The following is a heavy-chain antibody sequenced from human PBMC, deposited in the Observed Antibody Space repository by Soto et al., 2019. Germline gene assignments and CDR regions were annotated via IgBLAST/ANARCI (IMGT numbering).Heavy chain of an antibody. V-gene: IGHV3-15*01. CDR3: VEGWNDF. Sequence: EVQMVQSGGDLVKPGGSLRLSCVTSGFMFSSAWMNWVRQAPGKGLEWVARIKSKGDGETRDYAAPVKGRFTISRDDSKKTVYLQMNSLRAEVTAVYYCVEGWNDFWGQGTLVTVSS. J-gene: IGHJ4*02. D-gene: IGHD1-1*01. CDR1: GFMFSSAW. CDR2: IKSKGDGETR.